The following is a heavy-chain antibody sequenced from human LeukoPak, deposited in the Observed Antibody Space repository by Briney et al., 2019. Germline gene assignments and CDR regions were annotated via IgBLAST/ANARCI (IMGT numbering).Heavy chain of an antibody. J-gene: IGHJ4*02. CDR3: ARDRGEGHDYGDYMLGYYFDY. V-gene: IGHV4-34*01. CDR2: INHSGST. Sequence: PSETLSLTCAVYGGSFSGYYWSWIRQPPGKGLEWIGEINHSGSTNYNPSLKSRVTISVDTSKNQFSLKLSSVTAADTAVYYCARDRGEGHDYGDYMLGYYFDYWGQGTLVTVSS. D-gene: IGHD4-17*01. CDR1: GGSFSGYY.